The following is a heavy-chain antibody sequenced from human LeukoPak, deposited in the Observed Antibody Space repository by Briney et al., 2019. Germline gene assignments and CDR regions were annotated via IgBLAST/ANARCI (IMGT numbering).Heavy chain of an antibody. CDR1: GGSFSGYY. D-gene: IGHD2-2*01. V-gene: IGHV4-34*01. CDR3: ARHRYCSSTSCSNPANWFDP. J-gene: IGHJ5*02. CDR2: INHSGST. Sequence: SETLSLTCAAYGGSFSGYYWSWIRQPPGKGLEWIGEINHSGSTNYNPSLKSRVTISVDTSKNQFSLKLSSVTAADTAVYYCARHRYCSSTSCSNPANWFDPWGQGTLVTVSS.